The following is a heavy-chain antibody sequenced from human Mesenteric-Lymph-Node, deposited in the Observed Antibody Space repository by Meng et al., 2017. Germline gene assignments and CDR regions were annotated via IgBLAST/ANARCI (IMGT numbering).Heavy chain of an antibody. J-gene: IGHJ4*02. D-gene: IGHD3-22*01. Sequence: VQLRESGPGLVKPSATLSLTCAVSGYSIRSTNWWGWIRQPPGKGLEWIGYIYYSGSTSYNPSLKSRVTMSVDTSKNQFSLNLNSVTAVETAVYYCARNVPGTSAYYDWGQGTLVTVSS. CDR1: GYSIRSTNW. V-gene: IGHV4-28*01. CDR3: ARNVPGTSAYYD. CDR2: IYYSGST.